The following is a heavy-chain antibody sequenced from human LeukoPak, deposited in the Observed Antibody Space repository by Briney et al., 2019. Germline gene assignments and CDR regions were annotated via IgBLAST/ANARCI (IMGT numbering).Heavy chain of an antibody. V-gene: IGHV1-18*01. CDR1: GYTFTSYG. J-gene: IGHJ4*02. Sequence: GALVKVSCKASGYTFTSYGISWVRQAPGQGLEWMGWISAYNGNTNYAQKLQGRVTMTTDTSTSTAYMELRSLRSDDTAVYYCARGPPVYGGSCYGYWGQGTLVTVSS. D-gene: IGHD2-15*01. CDR3: ARGPPVYGGSCYGY. CDR2: ISAYNGNT.